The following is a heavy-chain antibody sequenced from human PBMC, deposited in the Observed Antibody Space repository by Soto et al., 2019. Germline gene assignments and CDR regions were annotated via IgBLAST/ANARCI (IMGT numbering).Heavy chain of an antibody. Sequence: GGSLRLSCAASGFTFTRYSMNWVRQAPGKGLEWVSSISSTTIYIYYADSMKGRFTVSRDNAKNSVYLEMNSLSAEDTALYYCARESEDLTSNFDYWGQGTLVTVSS. CDR1: GFTFTRYS. V-gene: IGHV3-21*01. J-gene: IGHJ4*02. CDR3: ARESEDLTSNFDY. CDR2: ISSTTIYI.